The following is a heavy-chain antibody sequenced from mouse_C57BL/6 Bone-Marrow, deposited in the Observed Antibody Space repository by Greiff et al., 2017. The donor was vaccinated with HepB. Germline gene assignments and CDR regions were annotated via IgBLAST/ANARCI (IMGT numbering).Heavy chain of an antibody. Sequence: EVMLVESGGGLVQPGASLRLSCAASGFTFTDYYMSWVRQPPGKAPEWLALIRNKANGYTTEYTASVKGRFTIARYNSQNILYLQMNTLRAEDSATYYCVKASYYGRGGYAMDYWGQGTSVTVSS. CDR3: VKASYYGRGGYAMDY. D-gene: IGHD1-1*01. CDR1: GFTFTDYY. J-gene: IGHJ4*01. CDR2: IRNKANGYTT. V-gene: IGHV7-4*01.